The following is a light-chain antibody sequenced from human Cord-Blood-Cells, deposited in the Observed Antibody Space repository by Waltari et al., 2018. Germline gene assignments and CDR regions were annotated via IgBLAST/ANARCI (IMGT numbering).Light chain of an antibody. J-gene: IGKJ1*01. CDR2: DAS. CDR3: QQRSNWPPT. Sequence: SPGERATLSCRASQSVSSYLAWYQQKPGQAPRLLIYDASNRATGIPARFSGSGSGTDFTLTISSLGPEDFAVYYCQQRSNWPPTFGQGTKVEIK. CDR1: QSVSSY. V-gene: IGKV3-11*01.